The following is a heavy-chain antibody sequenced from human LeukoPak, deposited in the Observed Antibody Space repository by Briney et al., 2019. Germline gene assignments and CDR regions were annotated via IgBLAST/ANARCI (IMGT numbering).Heavy chain of an antibody. J-gene: IGHJ6*02. Sequence: SETLSLTCTVSGASISSDYWSWIRQPPGKGLEWIGDIYYSGATNYNFSLQSRVTISVDTSKNQFSLNLISVTAADTAVYYCARHLKKYYYYGMDVWAKGPRSPSP. CDR2: IYYSGAT. V-gene: IGHV4-59*08. CDR3: ARHLKKYYYYGMDV. CDR1: GASISSDY.